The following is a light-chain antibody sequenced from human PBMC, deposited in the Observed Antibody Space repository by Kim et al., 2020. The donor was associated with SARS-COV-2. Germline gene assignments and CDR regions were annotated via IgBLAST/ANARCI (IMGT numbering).Light chain of an antibody. CDR2: QDT. J-gene: IGLJ2*01. CDR3: QAWDSSTADVV. CDR1: KLGDRY. V-gene: IGLV3-1*01. Sequence: QGQTASITCSGDKLGDRYVCWYQQKPGQSPVLVIYQDTKRPSGIPERFSGSNSGNTATLTISGTQPMDEADYYCQAWDSSTADVVFGGGTQLTVL.